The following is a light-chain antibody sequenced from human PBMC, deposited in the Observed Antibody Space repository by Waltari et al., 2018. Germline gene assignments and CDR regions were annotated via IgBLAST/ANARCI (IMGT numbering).Light chain of an antibody. J-gene: IGKJ1*01. CDR1: QSVSKY. CDR2: DAS. CDR3: QKYVSLPAT. V-gene: IGKV3-20*01. Sequence: EIVLTQSPGTLSLSPGERATLSCRASQSVSKYLAWYQQKPGQAPRLLIYDASTRATGIPDRFSGSGSGTDFSFTISRLEPEDFAVYYCQKYVSLPATFGQGTKVEIK.